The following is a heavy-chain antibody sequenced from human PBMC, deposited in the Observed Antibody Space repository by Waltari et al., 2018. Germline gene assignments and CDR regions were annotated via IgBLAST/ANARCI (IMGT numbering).Heavy chain of an antibody. CDR1: GLTFANAG. J-gene: IGHJ4*02. CDR2: IKSITDGGTT. V-gene: IGHV3-15*01. CDR3: ATGGPWLDEFDN. D-gene: IGHD6-19*01. Sequence: EVQLVESGGGLVKPGGSLRLSCAASGLTFANAGMSWVRQAPGKGLEWVGRIKSITDGGTTGYAAPVKGRFTISRDDSKNTLYLQMESLKTEDTAVYYCATGGPWLDEFDNWGQGTLVTVSS.